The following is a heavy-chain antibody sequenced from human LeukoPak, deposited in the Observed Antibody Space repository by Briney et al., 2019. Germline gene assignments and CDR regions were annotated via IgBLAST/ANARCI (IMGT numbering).Heavy chain of an antibody. CDR1: EFTFSSYS. V-gene: IGHV3-48*01. CDR3: ARDFSGGWYSYYYYYYGMDV. J-gene: IGHJ6*02. D-gene: IGHD6-19*01. Sequence: GGSLRLSCAASEFTFSSYSMNWVRQAPGKGLEWVSYITNSGNSKSYADSVKGRFTISRDNTKNSLYLQMNGVRAEDTAEYYCARDFSGGWYSYYYYYYGMDVWGQGTTVTVSS. CDR2: ITNSGNSK.